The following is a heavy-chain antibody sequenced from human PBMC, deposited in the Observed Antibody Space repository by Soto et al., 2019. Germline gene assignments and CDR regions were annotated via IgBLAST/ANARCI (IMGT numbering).Heavy chain of an antibody. CDR1: GGSISSGGYY. Sequence: SETLSLTCTVSGGSISSGGYYWSWIRQHPGKGLEWIGYIYYSGSTYYNPSLKSRVTISVDTSKNQFSLKLSSVTAADTAVYYCARVMTTDYYSVMHVWVQGTTLTVS. V-gene: IGHV4-31*03. CDR2: IYYSGST. D-gene: IGHD4-4*01. J-gene: IGHJ6*02. CDR3: ARVMTTDYYSVMHV.